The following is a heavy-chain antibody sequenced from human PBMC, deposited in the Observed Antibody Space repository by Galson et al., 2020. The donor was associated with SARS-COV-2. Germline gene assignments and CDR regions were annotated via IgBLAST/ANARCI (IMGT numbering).Heavy chain of an antibody. Sequence: GESLKIPCAASGFTFSSYAMNRVPQAPGEGLELVPAISCNGDTTHHAGSVKGRFTIARDNSKNKLYMQMNSVRAEDTAVYYCAKRLYGSSQSETRGMDVWGPGGTVTVSS. J-gene: IGHJ6*02. CDR3: AKRLYGSSQSETRGMDV. D-gene: IGHD6-13*01. CDR2: ISCNGDTT. CDR1: GFTFSSYA. V-gene: IGHV3-23*01.